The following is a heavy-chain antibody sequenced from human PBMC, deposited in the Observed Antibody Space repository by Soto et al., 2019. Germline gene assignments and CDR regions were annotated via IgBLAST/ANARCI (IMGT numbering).Heavy chain of an antibody. J-gene: IGHJ4*02. CDR2: MSQSGRS. V-gene: IGHV4-38-2*01. Sequence: SETLSLTSADSGFSIQTSYSWVWIRQAPGKRLGWIGLMSQSGRSVYDPSLKSRATISLDASNIGFALTLKSVTGADTAVYYCARGRSFRLVGVPLGSWGQGTLVTVSS. CDR3: ARGRSFRLVGVPLGS. CDR1: GFSIQTSYS. D-gene: IGHD3-16*02.